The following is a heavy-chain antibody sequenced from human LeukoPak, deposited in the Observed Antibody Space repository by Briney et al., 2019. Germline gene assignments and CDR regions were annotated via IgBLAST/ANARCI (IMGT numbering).Heavy chain of an antibody. CDR2: IYYSGST. J-gene: IGHJ4*02. CDR3: ASMDKAMATFDY. D-gene: IGHD5-18*01. CDR1: GGSISNYY. V-gene: IGHV4-59*08. Sequence: SETLSLTCSVSGGSISNYYWSWIRQPPGKGLEWIGYIYYSGSTNYNPSLKSRVTISVDTSKHQFSLKLSSVTAADTAGHYCASMDKAMATFDYWGQGTLVTVSS.